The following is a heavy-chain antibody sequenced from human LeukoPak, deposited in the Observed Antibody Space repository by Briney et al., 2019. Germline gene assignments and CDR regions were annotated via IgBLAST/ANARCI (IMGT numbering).Heavy chain of an antibody. CDR3: ATAVA. Sequence: GGSLRLSCAASGFTSSSFWMTWVRQAPGKGLEWVANINQDGGEKYYVDSVKGRFTISRDSAKNSLYLQMNSLRVEDTAVYYCATAVAWGQGTMVTVSS. CDR1: GFTSSSFW. V-gene: IGHV3-7*01. CDR2: INQDGGEK. J-gene: IGHJ3*01. D-gene: IGHD4-23*01.